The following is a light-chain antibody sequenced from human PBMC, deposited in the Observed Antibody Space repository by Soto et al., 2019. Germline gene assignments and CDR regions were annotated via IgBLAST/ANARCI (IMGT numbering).Light chain of an antibody. CDR2: AAS. Sequence: DIQMTQSPSSLSVSVGDRVTITCRASQSISSYLNWYQQKPGKAPKLLVYAASSLQSGVPSRFSGSGSATDFTLTISSLQPEDFATYYCQQSYSNPYTFGQGTKLEIK. CDR1: QSISSY. V-gene: IGKV1-39*01. J-gene: IGKJ2*01. CDR3: QQSYSNPYT.